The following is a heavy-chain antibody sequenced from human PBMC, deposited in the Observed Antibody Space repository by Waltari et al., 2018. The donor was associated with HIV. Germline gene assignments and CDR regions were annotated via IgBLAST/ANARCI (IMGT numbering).Heavy chain of an antibody. D-gene: IGHD6-19*01. J-gene: IGHJ6*01. CDR2: VNHVGRT. V-gene: IGHV4-34*01. CDR3: ARDSAPGLAVDDDDGEFFYYGLDV. CDR1: GGSFTGYY. Sequence: QVHLEQWGTGLLRPSETLSLTCAVYGGSFTGYYLIWLRQSPGGGLEWIGEVNHVGRTNYSPSLKGRVTVSVDTSKNQFSLTMRSVTAADTAVYYCARDSAPGLAVDDDDGEFFYYGLDVWGQGTTVTVSS.